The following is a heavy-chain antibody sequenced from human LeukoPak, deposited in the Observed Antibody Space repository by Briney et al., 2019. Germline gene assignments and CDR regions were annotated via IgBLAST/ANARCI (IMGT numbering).Heavy chain of an antibody. J-gene: IGHJ4*02. CDR1: GYTFTSYY. D-gene: IGHD6-19*01. Sequence: ASEKVSCKASGYTFTSYYMHWVRQAPGQGLEWMGIINPSGGSTSYAQKFQGRVTMTRDTSTSTVYMELSSLRSEDTAVYYCARDPRRIAVAGYAFDYWGQGTLVTVSS. V-gene: IGHV1-46*01. CDR2: INPSGGST. CDR3: ARDPRRIAVAGYAFDY.